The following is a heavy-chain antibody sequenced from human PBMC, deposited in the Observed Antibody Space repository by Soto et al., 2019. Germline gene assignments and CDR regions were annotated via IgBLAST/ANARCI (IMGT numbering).Heavy chain of an antibody. J-gene: IGHJ4*02. CDR2: INAGNGNT. CDR3: ATKLGFVYYFGY. CDR1: GYTFTSYA. Sequence: EASVKVSCKASGYTFTSYAMHWVRQAPGQRLEWMGWINAGNGNTKYSQKFQGRVTITRDTSASTAYMELSSLRSEDTAVYYCATKLGFVYYFGYWGQGTLVTVSS. V-gene: IGHV1-3*01. D-gene: IGHD2-15*01.